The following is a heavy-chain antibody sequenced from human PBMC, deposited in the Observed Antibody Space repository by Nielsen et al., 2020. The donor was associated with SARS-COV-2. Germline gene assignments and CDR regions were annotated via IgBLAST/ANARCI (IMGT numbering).Heavy chain of an antibody. CDR3: AREKGYCSSTSCLRLRGSFDI. CDR2: ISSSGSTI. Sequence: RQAPGKGLEWVSYISSSGSTIYYADSVKGRFTISRDNAKNSLYLQMNSLRAEDTAVYYCAREKGYCSSTSCLRLRGSFDIWGQGTTVTVSS. J-gene: IGHJ3*02. D-gene: IGHD2-2*01. V-gene: IGHV3-11*01.